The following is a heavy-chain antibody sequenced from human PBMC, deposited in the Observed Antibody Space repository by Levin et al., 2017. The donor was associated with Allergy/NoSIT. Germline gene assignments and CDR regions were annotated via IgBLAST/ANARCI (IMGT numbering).Heavy chain of an antibody. V-gene: IGHV3-23*01. CDR3: ARKGTIAVAGQFDY. CDR1: GFTFSHYA. J-gene: IGHJ4*02. CDR2: MSGSGGLA. Sequence: GGSLRLSCVASGFTFSHYAMNWVRQAPGKGLEWVSVMSGSGGLAHYADSVKGRFTISRDNSKNTLFMQMNSLRAEDTAVYYCARKGTIAVAGQFDYWGQGILVTVSS. D-gene: IGHD6-19*01.